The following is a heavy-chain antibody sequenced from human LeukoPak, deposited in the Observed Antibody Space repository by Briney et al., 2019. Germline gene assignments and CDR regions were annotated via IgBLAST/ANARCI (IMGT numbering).Heavy chain of an antibody. J-gene: IGHJ3*02. CDR2: TREDGGER. CDR3: ARVARSGDAFDI. V-gene: IGHV3-7*01. D-gene: IGHD2-21*01. CDR1: GFSFSRYW. Sequence: GGSLRLSCAASGFSFSRYWMTWVRQAPGKGLEWVANTREDGGERYYVDSVKGRFTISRDNAKNSLYLQMNSLRAEDTAVYYCARVARSGDAFDIWGQGTMVTVSS.